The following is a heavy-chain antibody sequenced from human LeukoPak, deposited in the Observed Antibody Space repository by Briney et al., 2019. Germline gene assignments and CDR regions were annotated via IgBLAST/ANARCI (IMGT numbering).Heavy chain of an antibody. D-gene: IGHD6-6*01. Sequence: SETLSLTCAVSGGSISSGGYSWSWIRQPPGKGLEWIGYIYHSGSTYYNPSLKSRVTISVDRSKNQFSLKLSSVTAADTAVYYCARGLAARLFDYWGQGTLVTVSS. V-gene: IGHV4-30-2*01. CDR3: ARGLAARLFDY. J-gene: IGHJ4*02. CDR2: IYHSGST. CDR1: GGSISSGGYS.